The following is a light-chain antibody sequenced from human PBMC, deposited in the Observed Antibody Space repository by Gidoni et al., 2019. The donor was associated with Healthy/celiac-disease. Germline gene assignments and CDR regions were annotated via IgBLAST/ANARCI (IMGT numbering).Light chain of an antibody. CDR1: QDISNY. J-gene: IGKJ3*01. Sequence: DIQMTQSPSSLSASVGDRVTITCQASQDISNYLNWYQQKPGKAPKLLIYDASNLETGVPSRFSGSGSGTDFTFTISSLQPEDIATYYCQQYDNLQGFFIQFGPXTKVDIK. CDR3: QQYDNLQGFFIQ. CDR2: DAS. V-gene: IGKV1-33*01.